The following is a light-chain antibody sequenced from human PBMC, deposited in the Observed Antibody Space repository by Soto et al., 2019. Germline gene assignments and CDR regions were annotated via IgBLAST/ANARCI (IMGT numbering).Light chain of an antibody. CDR1: QDISNY. Sequence: DIQMTQSTSSLSASVGDRVTITCQASQDISNYLNWYQQKPGKAPKLLIYDASSLESGVPSRFRGSGSGTEFTLTISSLQPDDFATYYCQQYMSYWFGQGGKVAI. CDR2: DAS. J-gene: IGKJ1*01. CDR3: QQYMSYW. V-gene: IGKV1-5*01.